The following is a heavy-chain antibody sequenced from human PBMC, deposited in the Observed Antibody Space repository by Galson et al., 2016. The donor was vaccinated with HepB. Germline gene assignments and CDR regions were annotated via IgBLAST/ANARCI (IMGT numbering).Heavy chain of an antibody. V-gene: IGHV5-51*01. D-gene: IGHD2-8*02. CDR2: IYPGASDT. CDR1: GHSFPNHW. Sequence: QSGAEAKKAGESLKISCKGSGHSFPNHWIGWVRQRPGQGLEWMGIIYPGASDTRHSPSIHGTVTIRADKSISTAFLQWSSLKASDTAMYYCARLNCAGGTCYLDYWGQGTLVTVPS. J-gene: IGHJ4*02. CDR3: ARLNCAGGTCYLDY.